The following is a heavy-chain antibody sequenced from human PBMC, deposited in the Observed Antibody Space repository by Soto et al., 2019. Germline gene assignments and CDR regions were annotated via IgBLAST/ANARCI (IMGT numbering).Heavy chain of an antibody. J-gene: IGHJ4*02. CDR2: IIPILGTI. Sequence: QVQLVQSGAEVKTPGSSVRVSCKTAGRTFLISAIAWVRQAPGQGLEWMGGIIPILGTIHIAQNFQGRANFPAHRTTSTAYMDLSSLRSEDTATYFCARGKEWEQPPNHYYFDYWGPGSQVIVSS. D-gene: IGHD1-26*01. CDR3: ARGKEWEQPPNHYYFDY. V-gene: IGHV1-69*01. CDR1: GRTFLISA.